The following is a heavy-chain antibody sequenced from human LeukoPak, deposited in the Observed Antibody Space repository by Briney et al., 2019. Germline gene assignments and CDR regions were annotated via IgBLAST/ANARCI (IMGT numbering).Heavy chain of an antibody. CDR2: INHSGST. J-gene: IGHJ4*02. CDR3: ARQSTRSRRFDK. CDR1: VGSFTDHY. V-gene: IGHV4-34*01. D-gene: IGHD2-2*01. Sequence: SETLSLTCAVYVGSFTDHYWSWIRQIPGKGLEWIAEINHSGSTTYNPSLKSRVTISVDTSKNQFSLNLRSVTAADTAVYFCARQSTRSRRFDKWGQGTLVTVSS.